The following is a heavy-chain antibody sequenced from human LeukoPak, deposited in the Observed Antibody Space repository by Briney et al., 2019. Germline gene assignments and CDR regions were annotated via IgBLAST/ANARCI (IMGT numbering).Heavy chain of an antibody. V-gene: IGHV1-2*02. CDR3: ARGGSGSYFSWLYP. D-gene: IGHD3-10*01. CDR1: GYTFTGYY. J-gene: IGHJ5*02. CDR2: INPNSGGT. Sequence: ASVKVSCKASGYTFTGYYIHWLRQAPGQGLECMGWINPNSGGTNYAQKLQGRVTMTRDTSISTAYMELSRLRSDDTAVYYCARGGSGSYFSWLYPWGQGTLVTVSS.